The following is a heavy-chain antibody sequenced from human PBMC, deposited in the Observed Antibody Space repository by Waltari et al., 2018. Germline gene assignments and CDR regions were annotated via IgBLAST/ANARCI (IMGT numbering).Heavy chain of an antibody. CDR2: INTYGNDP. D-gene: IGHD3-10*02. CDR1: GFAFSVYA. CDR3: VRMLGGVGMDV. V-gene: IGHV3-64D*08. J-gene: IGHJ6*02. Sequence: MQLVESGGGLVQPGGSLRLSCSASGFAFSVYAMYWVRLAPGKGLEYVSLINTYGNDPYYAESVKGRFTISRDNSEDILYLQMSSLRFEDTAVYYCVRMLGGVGMDVWGQGTTVTVSS.